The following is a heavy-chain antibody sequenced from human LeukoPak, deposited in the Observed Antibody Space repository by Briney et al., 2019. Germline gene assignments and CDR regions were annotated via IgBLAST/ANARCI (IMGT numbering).Heavy chain of an antibody. D-gene: IGHD3-10*01. V-gene: IGHV3-30*04. CDR3: ARPIMVRGVILGSGVDY. CDR1: GFTFSSYA. J-gene: IGHJ4*02. Sequence: GGSLRLSCAASGFTFSSYAMHWVRQAPGKGLEWVAVISYDGSNKYYADSVKGRFTISRDNSKNTLYLQMNSLRAEDTAVYNCARPIMVRGVILGSGVDYWGQGTLVTVSS. CDR2: ISYDGSNK.